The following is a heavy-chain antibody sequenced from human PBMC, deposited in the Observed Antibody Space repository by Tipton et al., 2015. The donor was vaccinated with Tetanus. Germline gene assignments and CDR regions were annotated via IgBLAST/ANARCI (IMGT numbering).Heavy chain of an antibody. V-gene: IGHV4-4*07. J-gene: IGHJ5*02. Sequence: LSCTVSGASITTYHWSWIRQPAGKGLEWIGRFFNSGTTNYNSSLKSRVTISVDTSKNQFSLKLRSVTAADTAVYYCARLYSYGSLYWFDPWGQGTLVTVSS. D-gene: IGHD5-18*01. CDR3: ARLYSYGSLYWFDP. CDR1: GASITTYH. CDR2: FFNSGTT.